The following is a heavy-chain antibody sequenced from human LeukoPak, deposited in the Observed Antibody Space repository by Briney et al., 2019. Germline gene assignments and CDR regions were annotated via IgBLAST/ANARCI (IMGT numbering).Heavy chain of an antibody. V-gene: IGHV1/OR15-1*01. CDR1: GYIFTDYY. D-gene: IGHD1-26*01. CDR3: ARVVSMWSYYKSFFDY. Sequence: ASVKVSCKASGYIFTDYYMHWVRQAPGQELGWMGRINPNSGGTNYAQKFQGRVTMTRDTSISTAYTELSRLRSDDTAVYYCARVVSMWSYYKSFFDYWGQGTLVTVSS. CDR2: INPNSGGT. J-gene: IGHJ4*02.